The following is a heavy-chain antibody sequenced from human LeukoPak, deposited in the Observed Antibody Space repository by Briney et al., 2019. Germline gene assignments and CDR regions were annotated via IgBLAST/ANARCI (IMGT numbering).Heavy chain of an antibody. CDR2: IRYDGSNK. J-gene: IGHJ6*03. CDR3: ANDCSSTSCYGENYYYYMDV. V-gene: IGHV3-30*02. Sequence: PGRSLRLSCAASGFTFSSYGMHWVRQAPGKGLEWVAFIRYDGSNKYYADSVKGRFTISRDNSKNTLYLQMNSLRAEDTAVYYCANDCSSTSCYGENYYYYMDVWGKGTTVTISS. CDR1: GFTFSSYG. D-gene: IGHD2-2*01.